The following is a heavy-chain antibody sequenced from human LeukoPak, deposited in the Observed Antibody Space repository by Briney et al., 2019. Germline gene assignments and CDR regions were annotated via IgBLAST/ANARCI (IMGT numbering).Heavy chain of an antibody. J-gene: IGHJ4*02. CDR1: GGTFYSYA. V-gene: IGHV1-18*01. D-gene: IGHD2-15*01. CDR3: ARDPDIVVVAADY. CDR2: ISAYNGNT. Sequence: ASVKVSCRASGGTFYSYAISWVRQAPGQGLEWMGWISAYNGNTNYAQKLQGRVTMTTDTSTSTAYMELRSLRSDDTAVYFCARDPDIVVVAADYWGQGTLVTVSS.